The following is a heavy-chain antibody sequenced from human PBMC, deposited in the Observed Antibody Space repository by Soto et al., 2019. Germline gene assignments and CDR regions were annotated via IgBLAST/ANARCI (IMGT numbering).Heavy chain of an antibody. CDR2: ISAGGGGT. CDR1: GFTFSNFA. Sequence: EVQLLESGGGLVQPGGSLRLSCAASGFTFSNFAMSWVRQAPGKGLEWVSAISAGGGGTYYADSVKGRFTISRDNSNNALYLQMHGLRAEDTAVYYCAKDDGGSYKGPFDYWGQGTLVTVSS. V-gene: IGHV3-23*01. D-gene: IGHD1-26*01. CDR3: AKDDGGSYKGPFDY. J-gene: IGHJ4*02.